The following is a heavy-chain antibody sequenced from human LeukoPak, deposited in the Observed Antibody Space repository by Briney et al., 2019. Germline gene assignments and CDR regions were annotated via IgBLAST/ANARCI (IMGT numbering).Heavy chain of an antibody. D-gene: IGHD5/OR15-5a*01. V-gene: IGHV3-13*01. CDR2: IGLGGDT. J-gene: IGHJ3*02. CDR1: GFTFRSYA. Sequence: GGSLRLSCAASGFTFRSYAMHWVRQAPGKGLEWVSAIGLGGDTNYPASVKGRFTVSRENGENYLSLQMNGLTAGDTAVYYCVRGGIRVSGIDAFDIWGQGTRVTVSS. CDR3: VRGGIRVSGIDAFDI.